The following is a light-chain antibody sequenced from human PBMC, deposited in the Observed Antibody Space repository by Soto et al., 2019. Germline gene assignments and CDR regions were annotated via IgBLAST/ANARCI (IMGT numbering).Light chain of an antibody. V-gene: IGKV2-24*01. CDR2: QIS. CDR1: QSLVYSDGNTY. CDR3: MQFAHFPRT. J-gene: IGKJ1*01. Sequence: DVVLTQTPLSSPVTLGQPASISCRSSQSLVYSDGNTYLSWLQQRPGQPPRLLIYQISNRFSVVPDRFSGSGAGTDFTLKISRVEAEDVGVYYCMQFAHFPRTFGQGTTVEIK.